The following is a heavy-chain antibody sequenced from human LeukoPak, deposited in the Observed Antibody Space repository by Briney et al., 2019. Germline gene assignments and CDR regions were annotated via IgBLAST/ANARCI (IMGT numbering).Heavy chain of an antibody. CDR1: GFTFSSYG. Sequence: GRSLRLSCAASGFTFSSYGMHWVRQAPGKGLEWVAVISYDGSNKYYADSVKGRFTISRDNSKNTLYLQMSSLRAEDTAVYYCAKTDWYIGGLQIAAGAHYYYYYMDVWGKGTTVTVSS. V-gene: IGHV3-30*18. J-gene: IGHJ6*03. CDR2: ISYDGSNK. CDR3: AKTDWYIGGLQIAAGAHYYYYYMDV. D-gene: IGHD6-13*01.